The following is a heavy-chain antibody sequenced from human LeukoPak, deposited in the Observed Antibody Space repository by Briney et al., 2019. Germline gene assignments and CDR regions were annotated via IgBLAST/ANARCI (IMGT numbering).Heavy chain of an antibody. CDR2: IYYSGST. J-gene: IGHJ4*02. CDR1: GGSISSGDYY. CDR3: ARDSITFGGVIVQDY. Sequence: SETLSLTCTVSGGSISSGDYYWSWIRQPPGKGLEWIGYIYYSGSTYYNPSLKSRVTISVDTSKNQFSLKLSSVTAADTAVYYCARDSITFGGVIVQDYWGQETLVTVSS. D-gene: IGHD3-16*02. V-gene: IGHV4-30-4*01.